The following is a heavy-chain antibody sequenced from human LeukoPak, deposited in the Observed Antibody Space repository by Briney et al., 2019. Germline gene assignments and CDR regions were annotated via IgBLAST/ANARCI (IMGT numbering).Heavy chain of an antibody. Sequence: GGSLRLSCAASGFTFSSYGMHWVRQAPGKGLEWVAFIRYDESNKYYADSVKGRFTISRGNSKNTLYLQMNSLRAEDRAVYYCAKDSGTYWVDYYYMDVWGKGTTVTVSS. V-gene: IGHV3-30*02. D-gene: IGHD1-26*01. CDR2: IRYDESNK. CDR3: AKDSGTYWVDYYYMDV. CDR1: GFTFSSYG. J-gene: IGHJ6*03.